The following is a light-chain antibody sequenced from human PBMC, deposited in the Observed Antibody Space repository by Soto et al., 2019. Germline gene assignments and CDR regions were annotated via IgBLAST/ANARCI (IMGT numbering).Light chain of an antibody. Sequence: DIQMTQSPSSLSASAGDRVTITCRASQSIRSYLNWYQQKPGKAPKLLIYAASTLQSGVPSRFSGSGSGTDFTLTISSLQPEDFATYYCQQSYSTPYTFGQGTKLEIK. CDR2: AAS. V-gene: IGKV1-39*01. CDR1: QSIRSY. J-gene: IGKJ2*01. CDR3: QQSYSTPYT.